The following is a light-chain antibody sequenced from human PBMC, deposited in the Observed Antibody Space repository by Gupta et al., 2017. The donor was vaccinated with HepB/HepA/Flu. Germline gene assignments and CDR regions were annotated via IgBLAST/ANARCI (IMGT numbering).Light chain of an antibody. CDR1: QSISTN. CDR2: DAS. J-gene: IGKJ4*01. CDR3: QQYNNWPPLT. Sequence: ETVLTQSPATLSVSPGERATLSCRASQSISTNLAWYQQKPGQAPRLLIYDASTRATGIPARFSGSWSGTKFTLTISSLQSEDLAIYYCQQYNNWPPLTFGGETKVEIK. V-gene: IGKV3-15*01.